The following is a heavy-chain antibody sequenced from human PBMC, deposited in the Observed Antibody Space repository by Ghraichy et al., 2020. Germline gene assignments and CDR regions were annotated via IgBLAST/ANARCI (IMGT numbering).Heavy chain of an antibody. J-gene: IGHJ4*02. CDR3: AGGIAARADY. Sequence: SETLSLTCAVYGGSFSGYYWSWIRQPPGKGLEWIGEINHSGSTNYNPSLKSRVTISVDTSKNQFSLKLSSVTAADTAVYYCAGGIAARADYWGQGTLVTVSS. V-gene: IGHV4-34*01. D-gene: IGHD6-6*01. CDR1: GGSFSGYY. CDR2: INHSGST.